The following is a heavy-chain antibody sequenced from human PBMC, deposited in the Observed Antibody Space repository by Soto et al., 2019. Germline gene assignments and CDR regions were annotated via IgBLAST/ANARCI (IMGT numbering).Heavy chain of an antibody. V-gene: IGHV4-39*01. CDR1: GGSISSSSYY. Sequence: QLQLQESGPGLVKPSETLSLTCTVSGGSISSSSYYWGWIRQPPGKGLEWIGSIYYSGSTYYNPSLTSRVTISVDTSKNQFSLKLSSVTAADTAVYYCARHGPIKMATRYYFDYWGQGTLVTVSS. D-gene: IGHD5-12*01. CDR3: ARHGPIKMATRYYFDY. CDR2: IYYSGST. J-gene: IGHJ4*02.